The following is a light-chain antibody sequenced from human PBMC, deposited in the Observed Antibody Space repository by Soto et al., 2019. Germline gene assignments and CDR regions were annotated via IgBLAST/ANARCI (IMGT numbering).Light chain of an antibody. CDR1: TGAVTSGHY. CDR3: LLLYRGNRRV. Sequence: QAVVTQEPSLTVSPGGTVTLTCGSSTGAVTSGHYPYWFQQKPGQAPRTLIYDTNNKYSWTPARFSGSLLGGQAALTLSGAQPEDEAEYFCLLLYRGNRRVFGAGTKLTVL. J-gene: IGLJ1*01. V-gene: IGLV7-46*01. CDR2: DTN.